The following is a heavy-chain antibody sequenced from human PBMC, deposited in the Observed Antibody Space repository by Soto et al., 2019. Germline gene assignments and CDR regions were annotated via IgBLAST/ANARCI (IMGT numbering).Heavy chain of an antibody. CDR2: ISPYNGNT. CDR3: AREDRYYDIDV. CDR1: GYTFSSYD. J-gene: IGHJ6*01. V-gene: IGHV1-18*01. Sequence: QGQLVQSGAEVKKPGASVKVSCKTAGYTFSSYDIGWVRQAPGQGLEWMGWISPYNGNTNYAQKFQGRVTMTTDISTKTAYMGLRSLRSDDTAVYYCAREDRYYDIDVWGHATTVTVSS. D-gene: IGHD2-15*01.